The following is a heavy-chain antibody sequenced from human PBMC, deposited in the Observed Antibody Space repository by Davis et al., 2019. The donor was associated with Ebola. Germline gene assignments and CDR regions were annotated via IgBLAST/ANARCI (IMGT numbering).Heavy chain of an antibody. J-gene: IGHJ4*02. CDR3: ARGAFGGVILGY. Sequence: GESRKISCAASGFTFSNFWMSWVRQTPGKGLEWLANIKQDGREIHYVDSVKGRFTISRDNAKNSLYLQMNSLRADDTAVYYCARGAFGGVILGYWGQGTLVTVSS. CDR2: IKQDGREI. CDR1: GFTFSNFW. D-gene: IGHD3-16*02. V-gene: IGHV3-7*01.